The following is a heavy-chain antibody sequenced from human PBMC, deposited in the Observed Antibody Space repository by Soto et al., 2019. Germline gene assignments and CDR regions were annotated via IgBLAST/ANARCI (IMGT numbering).Heavy chain of an antibody. Sequence: PSETLSLTCTVSGGSISSGGYYWSWIRQHPGKGLEWIGYIYYSGSTYYNPSLKSRVTISVDTSKKQFSLKLSSVTAADTAVYYCAREYYYDSSGFDYWGQGTLVTVSS. CDR3: AREYYYDSSGFDY. CDR2: IYYSGST. D-gene: IGHD3-22*01. J-gene: IGHJ4*02. CDR1: GGSISSGGYY. V-gene: IGHV4-31*03.